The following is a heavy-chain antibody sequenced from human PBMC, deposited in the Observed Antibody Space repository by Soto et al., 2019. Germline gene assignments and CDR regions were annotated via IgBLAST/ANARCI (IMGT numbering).Heavy chain of an antibody. CDR3: AKSASLRIAVAELDY. Sequence: EVQLLESGGGLVQPGGSLRLSCAASGFTCSSYAMSWVRQAPGQGLEWVSAISGSGGSTYYADSVKGRFTITRDNSKNTLYLQMNSLRAEDTAVYYCAKSASLRIAVAELDYWGQGTLVTVSS. D-gene: IGHD6-19*01. J-gene: IGHJ4*02. V-gene: IGHV3-23*01. CDR1: GFTCSSYA. CDR2: ISGSGGST.